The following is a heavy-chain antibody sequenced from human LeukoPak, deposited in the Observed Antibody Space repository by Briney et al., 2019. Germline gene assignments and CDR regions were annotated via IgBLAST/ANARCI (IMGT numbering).Heavy chain of an antibody. CDR1: VFIFSCYG. J-gene: IGHJ1*01. Sequence: TGGSLRLSCAASVFIFSCYGMHWARQAPGKGLEWVALISHDETTQHYADSVKGRFTISRDNSKNTLYLQMNNLRVDDTAVYYYAKDRIIISFGDVSKHWGQGTLVTVSS. V-gene: IGHV3-30*18. CDR3: AKDRIIISFGDVSKH. D-gene: IGHD3-10*01. CDR2: ISHDETTQ.